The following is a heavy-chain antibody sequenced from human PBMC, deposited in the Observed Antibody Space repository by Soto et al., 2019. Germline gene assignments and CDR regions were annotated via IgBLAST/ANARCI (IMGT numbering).Heavy chain of an antibody. J-gene: IGHJ4*02. Sequence: TSETLSLSCAVYGGSFSGYYWSWIRQPPGKGLEWIGEINHSGSTNYNPSLKSRVTISVDTSKNQFSLKLSSVTAADTAVYYCARHYKRYFDWLLYYFDYWGQGTLVTVSS. V-gene: IGHV4-34*01. D-gene: IGHD3-9*01. CDR1: GGSFSGYY. CDR3: ARHYKRYFDWLLYYFDY. CDR2: INHSGST.